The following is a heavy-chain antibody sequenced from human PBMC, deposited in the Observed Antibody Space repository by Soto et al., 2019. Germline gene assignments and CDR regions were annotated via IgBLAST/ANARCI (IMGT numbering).Heavy chain of an antibody. V-gene: IGHV3-30-3*01. Sequence: SGGSLRLSCAASGFTFSSYAMHWVRQAPGKGLEWVAVISYDGSNKYYADSVKGRFTISRDNSKNTLYLQMNSLRAEDTALYYCAKGRSYYYYYGVDVWGQGTTVTVSS. CDR1: GFTFSSYA. J-gene: IGHJ6*02. CDR2: ISYDGSNK. CDR3: AKGRSYYYYYGVDV.